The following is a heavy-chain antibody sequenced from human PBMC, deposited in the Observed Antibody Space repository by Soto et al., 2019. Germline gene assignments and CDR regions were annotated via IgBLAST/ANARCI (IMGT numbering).Heavy chain of an antibody. CDR2: ISAYNGNT. CDR3: ARVWYDGNSGAFDI. V-gene: IGHV1-18*01. CDR1: GYTFTIHG. Sequence: ASVKVSCKASGYTFTIHGISWVRQAPGQGLEWMGWISAYNGNTNYAQNFQDRVTMTTDPSTSTVNMELRSLRSDDTAVYYCARVWYDGNSGAFDIWGQGTKVTVSS. J-gene: IGHJ3*02. D-gene: IGHD3-10*01.